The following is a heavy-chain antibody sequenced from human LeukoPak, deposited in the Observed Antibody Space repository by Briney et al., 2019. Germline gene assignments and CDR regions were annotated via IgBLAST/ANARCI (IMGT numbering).Heavy chain of an antibody. V-gene: IGHV4-59*12. Sequence: PSETLSLTCTVSGGSISSYYWSWIRQPPGKGLEWIGYISSGGSTYANPSLKSRISISIDRSKNQFSLNVRSVTAADTAVYFCARGVNFAHILTGYFRFAAFDIWGQGTVVTVSS. CDR3: ARGVNFAHILTGYFRFAAFDI. D-gene: IGHD3-9*01. J-gene: IGHJ3*02. CDR2: ISSGGST. CDR1: GGSISSYY.